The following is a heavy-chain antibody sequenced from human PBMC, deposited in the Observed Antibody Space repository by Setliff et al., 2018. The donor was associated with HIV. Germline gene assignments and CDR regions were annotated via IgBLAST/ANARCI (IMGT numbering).Heavy chain of an antibody. V-gene: IGHV3-30*04. D-gene: IGHD1-26*01. CDR2: IWYDGSIE. Sequence: GGSLRLSCAASGFILSSYAMHWVRQAAGKGLEWVAVIWYDGSIEYYIDSVKGRFTISRDNSKSTLYLQMTNLRAEDTALYFCAKGAGPTTLAEPFDSWGQGTLVTVSS. CDR1: GFILSSYA. J-gene: IGHJ4*02. CDR3: AKGAGPTTLAEPFDS.